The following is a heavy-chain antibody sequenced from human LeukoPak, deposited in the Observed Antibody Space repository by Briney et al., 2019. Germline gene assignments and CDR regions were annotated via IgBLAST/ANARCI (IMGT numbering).Heavy chain of an antibody. CDR2: IYSGGST. Sequence: QPGGSLRLSCAASGFTVSSNYMSWVRQAPGKGLEWVSVIYSGGSTYYADSVKGRFTISRDNSKNTLYLQMNSLRAEDTAVYYCAREHVEMATIFGYWGQGTLVTVSS. J-gene: IGHJ4*02. CDR3: AREHVEMATIFGY. D-gene: IGHD5-12*01. V-gene: IGHV3-66*01. CDR1: GFTVSSNY.